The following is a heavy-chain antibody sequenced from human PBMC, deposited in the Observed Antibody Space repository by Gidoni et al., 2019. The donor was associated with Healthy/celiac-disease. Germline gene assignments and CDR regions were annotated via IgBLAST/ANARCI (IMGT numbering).Heavy chain of an antibody. CDR3: ARVGRNGDYVPYYFDY. CDR1: GYTFTSYG. D-gene: IGHD4-17*01. Sequence: QVQLVQSGAEVKKPGASVTVSCKPSGYTFTSYGISWVRQAPGQGLEWMGWISAYNGNTNDAQKLQGRVTMTTDTSTSTAYMELRSLRSDDTAVYYCARVGRNGDYVPYYFDYWGQGTLVTVSS. V-gene: IGHV1-18*01. CDR2: ISAYNGNT. J-gene: IGHJ4*02.